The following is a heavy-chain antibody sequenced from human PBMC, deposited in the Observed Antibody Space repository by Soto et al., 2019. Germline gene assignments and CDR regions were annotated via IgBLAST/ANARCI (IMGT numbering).Heavy chain of an antibody. V-gene: IGHV1-18*01. D-gene: IGHD3-3*01. CDR1: SYSFTSYG. CDR3: ARDFGSDLSAPGAVLDY. J-gene: IGHJ4*02. Sequence: GASVKVSCKASSYSFTSYGISWVRQAPGQGLEWMGWISTYNGNANFAQNVQGRVTMTTDTSTYTAYMELRSLTSDDTAVYYCARDFGSDLSAPGAVLDYWGQGSLVTVSS. CDR2: ISTYNGNA.